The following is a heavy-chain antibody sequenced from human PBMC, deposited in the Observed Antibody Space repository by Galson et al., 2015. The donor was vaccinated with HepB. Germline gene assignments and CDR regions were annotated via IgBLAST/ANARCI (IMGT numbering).Heavy chain of an antibody. Sequence: SLRLSCAASGFTFSSYSMNWVRQAPGKGLEWVSSISSSSSYIYYADSVKGRSTISRDNAKNSLYLQMNSLRAEDTAVYYCARANGDGYRVHFDYWGQGTLVTVSS. CDR1: GFTFSSYS. V-gene: IGHV3-21*01. D-gene: IGHD5-24*01. J-gene: IGHJ4*02. CDR3: ARANGDGYRVHFDY. CDR2: ISSSSSYI.